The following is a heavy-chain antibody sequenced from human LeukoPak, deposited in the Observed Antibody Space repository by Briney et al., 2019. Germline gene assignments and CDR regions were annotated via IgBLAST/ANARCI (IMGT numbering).Heavy chain of an antibody. D-gene: IGHD2-15*01. Sequence: ASVKVSCKASGYTFTGYYMHWVRQAPGQGLEWMGWINPNSGGTNYAQKFQGRVTMTRDTSISTAYMELSRLRSDDTAVYYCARAEGVSIVVVVAATDWGQGTLVTVSS. CDR1: GYTFTGYY. CDR2: INPNSGGT. V-gene: IGHV1-2*02. J-gene: IGHJ4*02. CDR3: ARAEGVSIVVVVAATD.